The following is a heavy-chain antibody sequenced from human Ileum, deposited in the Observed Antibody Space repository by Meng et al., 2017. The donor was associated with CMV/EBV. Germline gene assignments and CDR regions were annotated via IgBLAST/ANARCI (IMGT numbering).Heavy chain of an antibody. CDR2: IHYSGSS. D-gene: IGHD4-17*01. V-gene: IGHV4-39*01. Sequence: LTCTVSGASITTSTYYWGWIRQPPGKGLEWIGTIHYSGSSYYNPSLKSRVTIFVDTSRNQFSLVLTSVTAADTAVYYCARQQSVIDSWGQGTLVTVSS. CDR1: GASITTSTYY. J-gene: IGHJ5*01. CDR3: ARQQSVIDS.